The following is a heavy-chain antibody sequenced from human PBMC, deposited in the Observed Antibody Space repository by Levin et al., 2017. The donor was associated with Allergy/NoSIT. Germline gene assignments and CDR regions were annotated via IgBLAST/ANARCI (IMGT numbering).Heavy chain of an antibody. V-gene: IGHV3-23*01. D-gene: IGHD6-19*01. CDR1: GFTFSSYA. CDR3: AKGYANPYSSGSNWFDP. J-gene: IGHJ5*02. CDR2: ISGSGGST. Sequence: GGSLRLSCAASGFTFSSYAMSWVRQAPGKGLEWVSAISGSGGSTYYADSVKGRFTISRDNSKNTLYLQMNSLRAEDTAVYYCAKGYANPYSSGSNWFDPWGQGTLVTVSS.